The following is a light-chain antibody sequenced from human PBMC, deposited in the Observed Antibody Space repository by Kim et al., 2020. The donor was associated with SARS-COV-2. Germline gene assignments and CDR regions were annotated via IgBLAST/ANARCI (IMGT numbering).Light chain of an antibody. Sequence: VSTGERATLSCRASQSVGGNLAWYQQKPGQAPRLLIYGASTRATGVPARFSGSGYGTEFTLSISSLQSEDSAVYYCQQYNSWPLTFGGGTKVDIK. J-gene: IGKJ4*01. CDR1: QSVGGN. CDR3: QQYNSWPLT. V-gene: IGKV3-15*01. CDR2: GAS.